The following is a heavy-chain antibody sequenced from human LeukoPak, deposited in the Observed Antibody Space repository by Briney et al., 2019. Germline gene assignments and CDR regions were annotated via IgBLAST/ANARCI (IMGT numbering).Heavy chain of an antibody. CDR2: INPNSGGT. V-gene: IGHV1-2*02. CDR3: ARVWLVRFAFDI. D-gene: IGHD6-19*01. CDR1: GYTFTGYY. Sequence: VKVSCKASGYTFTGYYMHWVRQAPGQGLEWMGWINPNSGGTNYAQEFQGRVTMTRDTSISTAYMELSRLRTDDTAVYYCARVWLVRFAFDIWGQGTMVTVSS. J-gene: IGHJ3*02.